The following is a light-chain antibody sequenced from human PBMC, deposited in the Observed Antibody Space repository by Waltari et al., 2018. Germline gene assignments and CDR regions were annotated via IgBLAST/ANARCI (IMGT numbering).Light chain of an antibody. CDR2: GTS. Sequence: QSVLTPPPSVSGAPGQRVSISCPGSGSNPGAGYAVHWYQQPPGKAPKLLIYGTSTRPPGVPDRFFGSQSGTSASLAITALQTEDEAEYYCQSYDTSLSVVFGGGTKLTVL. CDR3: QSYDTSLSVV. V-gene: IGLV1-40*01. J-gene: IGLJ2*01. CDR1: GSNPGAGYA.